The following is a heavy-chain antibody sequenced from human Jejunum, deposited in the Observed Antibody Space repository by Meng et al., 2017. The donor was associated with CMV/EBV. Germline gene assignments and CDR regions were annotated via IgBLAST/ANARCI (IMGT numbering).Heavy chain of an antibody. CDR2: LYFTGST. D-gene: IGHD6-13*01. J-gene: IGHJ5*02. CDR3: ARRLAALGAPFDP. Sequence: TVPGGSSRINRDLGGGIRQAAGKGLEWVGSLYFTGSTYYNPSLKSRVTISVDMSKNQFSLKLTSVTAADTGVYYCARRLAALGAPFDPWGQGILVTVSS. CDR1: GGSSRINRDL. V-gene: IGHV4-39*01.